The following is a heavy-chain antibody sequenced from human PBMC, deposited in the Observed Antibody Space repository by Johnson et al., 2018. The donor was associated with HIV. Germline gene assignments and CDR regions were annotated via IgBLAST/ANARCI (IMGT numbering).Heavy chain of an antibody. CDR1: GFTFSNYD. Sequence: QVQLVESGGGVVQPGRSLRLSCAASGFTFSNYDMHWVRQAPGKGLEWVAFIRYDGSHKYYADSVKGRFTISRDNFKNTLYLQMNSLRGEDTAVYYCAKSKLPDLVLDIWGQGTVVTVSS. CDR3: AKSKLPDLVLDI. D-gene: IGHD4-23*01. J-gene: IGHJ3*02. V-gene: IGHV3-30*02. CDR2: IRYDGSHK.